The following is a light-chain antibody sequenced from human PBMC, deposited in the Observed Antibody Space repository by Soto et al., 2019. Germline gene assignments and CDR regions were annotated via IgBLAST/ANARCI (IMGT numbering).Light chain of an antibody. V-gene: IGKV1-5*01. Sequence: DIRMTQSASTLSGSLGDRVTITCRASQSSSKWLAGYQQKQGKAPRILIYDTSRLESGVPSRFSGSGYGTEFNLTISGLQPDDFAIYYCQQYNTYSGTFGQGTKVDIK. CDR1: QSSSKW. J-gene: IGKJ1*01. CDR3: QQYNTYSGT. CDR2: DTS.